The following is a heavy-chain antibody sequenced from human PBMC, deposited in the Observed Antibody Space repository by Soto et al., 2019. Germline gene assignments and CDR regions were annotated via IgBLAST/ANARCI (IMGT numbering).Heavy chain of an antibody. CDR2: IYHRGST. D-gene: IGHD2-2*01. J-gene: IGHJ4*02. V-gene: IGHV4-39*01. CDR3: ERHFHPTTGYCPSSSCYHFDY. Sequence: SETLSLICTVSGDSISSSRYYWGWVRQPPGKGLEWIGSIYHRGSTYYSPSLKSRVTISVDTSKNQFSLKLSSVTAADTAVYYCERHFHPTTGYCPSSSCYHFDYWGQGTLVTVSS. CDR1: GDSISSSRYY.